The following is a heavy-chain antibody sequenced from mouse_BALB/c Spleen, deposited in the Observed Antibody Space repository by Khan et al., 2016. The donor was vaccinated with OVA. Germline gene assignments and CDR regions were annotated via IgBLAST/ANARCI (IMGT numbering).Heavy chain of an antibody. J-gene: IGHJ2*01. CDR2: INSGSSTI. Sequence: EVQLVESGGGLVQPGGSRKLSCAASGFTFSSFGMHWVRQAPEKGLEWVAYINSGSSTIYYADPVKGRFTISRDNPNNTLFLQLTSLRSEDTAMYYCARGNLAYWGQGTPRTVSS. CDR3: ARGNLAY. CDR1: GFTFSSFG. V-gene: IGHV5-17*02.